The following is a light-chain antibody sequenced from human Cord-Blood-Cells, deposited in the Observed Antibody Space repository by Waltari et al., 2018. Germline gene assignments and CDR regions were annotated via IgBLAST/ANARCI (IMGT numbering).Light chain of an antibody. CDR1: QDTSNY. J-gene: IGKJ1*01. Sequence: DIQMTQSPSSLSASVVDRVTITCQASQDTSNYLNWYQKKPGKAPKLLIYYASNLETGVPSRFSGSGSGTYCTFTISSLQPEDIATYYCQQYDNLPPLTFGQGTKVEIK. CDR2: YAS. V-gene: IGKV1-33*01. CDR3: QQYDNLPPLT.